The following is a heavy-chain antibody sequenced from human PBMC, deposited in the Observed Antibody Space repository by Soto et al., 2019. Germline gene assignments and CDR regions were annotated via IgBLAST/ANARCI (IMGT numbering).Heavy chain of an antibody. V-gene: IGHV3-74*01. J-gene: IGHJ6*02. D-gene: IGHD5-18*01. Sequence: EVQLVESGGGLVQPGGSLRLSCASAGFTFSSYWMHWVRQDPGKGLVWVSRINGDGSSTFYAESVKGRFTMSRDNAENTVYLQMNSLRVDDTAVYYCARGIQYRYGMDVWGQGTTVTVSS. CDR2: INGDGSST. CDR1: GFTFSSYW. CDR3: ARGIQYRYGMDV.